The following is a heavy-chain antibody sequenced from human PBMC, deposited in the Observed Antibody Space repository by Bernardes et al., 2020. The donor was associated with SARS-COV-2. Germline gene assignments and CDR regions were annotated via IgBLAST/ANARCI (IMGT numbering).Heavy chain of an antibody. V-gene: IGHV5-51*01. CDR1: GYILSRYW. CDR2: ILPLDSDT. Sequence: GAFLKTYSNGSGYILSRYWNGWVSPMHGKGLECMGIILPLDSDTRYSPSFQSQVSISTDKSFNTAYLQWTSLEASDTAIYYCARFGGWQLPAASWGQGTLVTVSS. D-gene: IGHD2-15*01. CDR3: ARFGGWQLPAAS. J-gene: IGHJ5*02.